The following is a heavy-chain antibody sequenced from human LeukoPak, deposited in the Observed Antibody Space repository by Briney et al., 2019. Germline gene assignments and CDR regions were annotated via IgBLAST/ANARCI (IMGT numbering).Heavy chain of an antibody. CDR2: IYHSGST. CDR1: GYSISSGYY. D-gene: IGHD3-9*01. J-gene: IGHJ6*03. CDR3: AREKRGDYDILTGPRRRYYMDV. Sequence: SETLSLTCTVSGYSISSGYYWGWIRQPPGKGLEWIGSIYHSGSTYYNPSLKSRVTISVDTSKNQFSLKLSSVTAADTAVYYCAREKRGDYDILTGPRRRYYMDVWGKGTTVTVSS. V-gene: IGHV4-38-2*02.